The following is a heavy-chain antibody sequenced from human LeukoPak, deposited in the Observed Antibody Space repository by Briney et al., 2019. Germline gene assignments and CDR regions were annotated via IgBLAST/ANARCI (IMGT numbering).Heavy chain of an antibody. Sequence: PGGSVRLSCAASGFTFSSYAMHWVRQAPGKGLEWVAVISYDGSNKYYADSVKGRFTISRDNSKNTLYLQMNSLRAEDTAVYYCAKDLSGGIAYFDYWGQGTLVTVSS. CDR3: AKDLSGGIAYFDY. D-gene: IGHD3-10*01. V-gene: IGHV3-30-3*01. J-gene: IGHJ4*02. CDR2: ISYDGSNK. CDR1: GFTFSSYA.